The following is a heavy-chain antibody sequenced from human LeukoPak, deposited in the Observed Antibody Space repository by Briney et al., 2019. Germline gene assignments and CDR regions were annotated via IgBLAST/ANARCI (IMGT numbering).Heavy chain of an antibody. CDR1: GGSFSGYY. Sequence: SETLSLTCAVYGGSFSGYYWSWIRQPPGQGLEWIGEINHSGSTNYNPSLKSRVTISVDTSKNQFSLKLSSVTAADTAVYYCASGSWSSYYFHYWGQGTPVTVSP. CDR2: INHSGST. CDR3: ASGSWSSYYFHY. J-gene: IGHJ4*02. V-gene: IGHV4-34*01. D-gene: IGHD6-6*01.